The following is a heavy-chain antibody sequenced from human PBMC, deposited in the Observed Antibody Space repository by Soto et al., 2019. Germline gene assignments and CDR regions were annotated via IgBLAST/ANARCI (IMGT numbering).Heavy chain of an antibody. Sequence: QVQLVQSGAEVKKPGSSVKVSCKASGGTFSSYAISWVRQAPGQGLEWMGGIIPIFGTANYAQKFQGRVTITADESTSTAYMELSSLRSEDTAVYYCARDHLRTTARITMVRGALSDYYYGMDVWGQGTTVTVSS. CDR3: ARDHLRTTARITMVRGALSDYYYGMDV. V-gene: IGHV1-69*01. J-gene: IGHJ6*02. CDR2: IIPIFGTA. CDR1: GGTFSSYA. D-gene: IGHD3-10*01.